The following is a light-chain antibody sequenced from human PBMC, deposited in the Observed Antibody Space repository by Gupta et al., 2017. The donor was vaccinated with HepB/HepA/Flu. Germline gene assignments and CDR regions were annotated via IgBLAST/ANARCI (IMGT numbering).Light chain of an antibody. CDR3: AAWDDSLNGWV. Sequence: QSVLTQPPSASGTPGQRFTISCSGSSSNIGSNTVNWYQQLPGTAPNLLIYSNNQRPSGVPDRFSGSKSGTSASLAISGLQAEDEADYYCAAWDDSLNGWVFGGGTKLTVL. CDR2: SNN. J-gene: IGLJ3*02. CDR1: SSNIGSNT. V-gene: IGLV1-44*01.